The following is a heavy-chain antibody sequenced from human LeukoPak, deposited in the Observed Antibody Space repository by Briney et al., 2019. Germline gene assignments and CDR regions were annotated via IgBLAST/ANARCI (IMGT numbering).Heavy chain of an antibody. CDR3: ARGRYSYGPQNYDYMDV. D-gene: IGHD5-18*01. CDR2: INHSGST. V-gene: IGHV4-34*01. J-gene: IGHJ6*03. Sequence: SETLSLTCAVYGESFSGYYWSWIRQPPGKGLEWIGEINHSGSTNYNPSLKSRLTISVDTSKNQFSLKLSSVTAADTAVYYCARGRYSYGPQNYDYMDVWGKGTTVTISS. CDR1: GESFSGYY.